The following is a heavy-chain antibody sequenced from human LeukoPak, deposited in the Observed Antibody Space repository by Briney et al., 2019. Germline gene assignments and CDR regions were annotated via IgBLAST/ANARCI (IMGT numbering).Heavy chain of an antibody. Sequence: GGSLRLSCAASGFTFSVYGMYWVRQPPGKGLEWVALISYDGTDKYHVDSVKGRFTISRDNSNNTLYLQMNSLRPDDTAVYYCARARPGDYWGQGTLVTVSS. CDR3: ARARPGDY. D-gene: IGHD6-6*01. V-gene: IGHV3-30*03. J-gene: IGHJ4*02. CDR1: GFTFSVYG. CDR2: ISYDGTDK.